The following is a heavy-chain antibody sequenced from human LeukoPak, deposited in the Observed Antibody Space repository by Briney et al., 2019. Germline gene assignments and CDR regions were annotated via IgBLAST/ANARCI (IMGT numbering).Heavy chain of an antibody. Sequence: GGSLRLSCAASEFTFSRYSMNWVRQAPGKGLEWVGRIRNDRITDYAAPVQGRFSISRDNSKNTFYLQMNSLRTEDTGMYFCTWMATIFTVDYWGQGTLVTVSS. V-gene: IGHV3-15*01. CDR3: TWMATIFTVDY. D-gene: IGHD5-12*01. J-gene: IGHJ4*02. CDR1: EFTFSRYS. CDR2: IRNDRIT.